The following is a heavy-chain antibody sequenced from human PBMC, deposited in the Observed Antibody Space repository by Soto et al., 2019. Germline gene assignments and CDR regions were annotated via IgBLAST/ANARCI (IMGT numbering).Heavy chain of an antibody. J-gene: IGHJ4*02. CDR3: ARGGYCSGGSCYSVPVFDY. Sequence: GGSLRLSCAASGFSFSSYWMTWVRQAPGKGLEGLANINPDGSQTYYVDSVKGRFTISRDNPKNTLYLQMNSLRAEDTAVYYCARGGYCSGGSCYSVPVFDYWGQGTLVTVSS. V-gene: IGHV3-7*02. CDR2: INPDGSQT. D-gene: IGHD2-15*01. CDR1: GFSFSSYW.